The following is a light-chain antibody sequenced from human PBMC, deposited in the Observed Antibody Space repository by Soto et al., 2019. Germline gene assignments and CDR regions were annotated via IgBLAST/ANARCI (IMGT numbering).Light chain of an antibody. CDR2: DVS. CDR3: CSYAGSSTVV. V-gene: IGLV2-23*02. Sequence: QSVLTQPASVSGSPGQSITISCTGTRSDVGSHNLVSWYQQDPGKAPKLMIYDVSKRPSGVSNRFSGSKSGNTASLTISGLQAEDEADYYCCSYAGSSTVVFGGGTQLTVL. J-gene: IGLJ2*01. CDR1: RSDVGSHNL.